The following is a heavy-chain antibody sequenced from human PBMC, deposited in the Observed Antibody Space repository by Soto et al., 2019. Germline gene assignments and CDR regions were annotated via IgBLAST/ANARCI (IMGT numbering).Heavy chain of an antibody. CDR1: GFTFSSYW. CDR2: IKQDGSEK. D-gene: IGHD1-26*01. Sequence: EVQLVESGGGLVQPGGSLRLSCAASGFTFSSYWMSWVRQAPGKGLEWVANIKQDGSEKYYVDSVKGRFTISRDNAKNSLYLQMNSLRAEDTAVYYCAKDRGSKVGAHDYWGQGTLVTVSS. CDR3: AKDRGSKVGAHDY. J-gene: IGHJ4*02. V-gene: IGHV3-7*03.